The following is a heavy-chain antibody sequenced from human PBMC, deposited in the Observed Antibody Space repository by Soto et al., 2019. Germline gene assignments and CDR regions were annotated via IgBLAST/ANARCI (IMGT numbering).Heavy chain of an antibody. CDR3: ARDRSGSPSWFDP. Sequence: QVQLVESGGGVVQPGRSLRLSCAASGFTFSSYGKHWVRQAPGKGLEWVAVIWYDGSNKYYADSVKGRFTISRDNSKNTLYLQMNSLRAEDTAVYYCARDRSGSPSWFDPWGQGTLVTVSS. CDR1: GFTFSSYG. D-gene: IGHD3-10*01. CDR2: IWYDGSNK. J-gene: IGHJ5*02. V-gene: IGHV3-33*01.